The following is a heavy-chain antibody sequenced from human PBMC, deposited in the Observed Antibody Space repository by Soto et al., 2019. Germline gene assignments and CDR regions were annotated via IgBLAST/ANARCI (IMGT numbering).Heavy chain of an antibody. CDR1: GGTFSSYT. J-gene: IGHJ3*02. V-gene: IGHV1-69*02. Sequence: QVQLVQSGAEVKKPGSSVKVSCKASGGTFSSYTISWVRQAPGQGLEWMGRIIPILGIANYAQKFQGRVRITADKSTSTAYMELSSLRSEDTAVYYCARANRRWHPLGPTDAFDIWGQGTMVTVSS. CDR2: IIPILGIA. CDR3: ARANRRWHPLGPTDAFDI. D-gene: IGHD2-15*01.